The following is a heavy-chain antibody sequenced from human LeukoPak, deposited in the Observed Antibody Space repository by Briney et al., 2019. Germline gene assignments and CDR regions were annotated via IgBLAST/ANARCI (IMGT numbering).Heavy chain of an antibody. CDR3: ARDLGANHAFDI. V-gene: IGHV1-69*05. J-gene: IGHJ3*02. D-gene: IGHD1-26*01. Sequence: SVKVSCKASGGTFSSYAISWLRQAPGQGLEWMGGIVPIFGTANYAQKFQGRVTITTDESTSTAYMELSSLRSEDTAVYYCARDLGANHAFDIWGQGTMVTVSS. CDR1: GGTFSSYA. CDR2: IVPIFGTA.